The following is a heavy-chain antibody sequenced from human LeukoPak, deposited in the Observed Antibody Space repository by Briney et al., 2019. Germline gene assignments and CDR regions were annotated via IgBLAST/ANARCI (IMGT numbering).Heavy chain of an antibody. V-gene: IGHV6-1*01. Sequence: SQTLSLTCVISGDTVSSHRVVWKWIRQSPSRGLEWLGRTYYLSKWYNDYAVSVKSRITINPDTSKNQFSLQLNSVTPDDTAVYYCASGYGLGFTYWGQGSLVTVSS. J-gene: IGHJ4*02. CDR1: GDTVSSHRVV. CDR2: TYYLSKWYN. CDR3: ASGYGLGFTY. D-gene: IGHD2-2*03.